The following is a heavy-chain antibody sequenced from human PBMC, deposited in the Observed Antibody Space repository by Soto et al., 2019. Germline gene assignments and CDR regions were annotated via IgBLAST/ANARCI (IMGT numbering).Heavy chain of an antibody. CDR3: TLWGVVPAAKPFDY. V-gene: IGHV1-18*01. CDR1: GYTLTELS. Sequence: ASVKVSCNVSGYTLTELSMHWVRQAPGHGLEWMGWISAYNGNTNYAQKLQGRVTMTTDTSTSTAYMQLRSLRSDDTDVYYCTLWGVVPAAKPFDYWGQGTLVTVSS. J-gene: IGHJ4*02. D-gene: IGHD2-2*02. CDR2: ISAYNGNT.